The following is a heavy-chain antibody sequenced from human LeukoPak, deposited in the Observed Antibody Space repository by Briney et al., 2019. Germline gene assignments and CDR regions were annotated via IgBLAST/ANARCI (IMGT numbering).Heavy chain of an antibody. CDR2: FDVEDGEI. J-gene: IGHJ4*02. V-gene: IGHV1-24*01. CDR1: GYTLPQLS. CDR3: ARGLSSGDY. Sequence: GASVKVSCKVSGYTLPQLSVHWVRQAPGKGLEWMGGFDVEDGEIIYAQKFHGRVTMTEDTSTDTAYMELSSLRSECAAVYYSARGLSSGDYWGQGTLVTVSS. D-gene: IGHD6-19*01.